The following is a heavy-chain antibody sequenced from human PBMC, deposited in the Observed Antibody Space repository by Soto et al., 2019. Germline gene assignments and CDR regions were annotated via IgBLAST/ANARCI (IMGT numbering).Heavy chain of an antibody. J-gene: IGHJ6*02. Sequence: GGSLRLSCAASGFTFSSYSMNWVRQAPGKGLEWVSSISSSSSYIYYADSVKGRFTISRDNAKNSLYLQMNSLRAEDTAVYYCARDREVGATSISYYYYYGMDVWGQGTTVTV. CDR2: ISSSSSYI. CDR1: GFTFSSYS. V-gene: IGHV3-21*04. CDR3: ARDREVGATSISYYYYYGMDV. D-gene: IGHD1-26*01.